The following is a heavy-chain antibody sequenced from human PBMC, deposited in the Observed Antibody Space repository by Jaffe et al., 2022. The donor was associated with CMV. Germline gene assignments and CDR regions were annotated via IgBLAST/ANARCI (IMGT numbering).Heavy chain of an antibody. J-gene: IGHJ4*02. Sequence: EVQLLESGGGLVQPGGSLRLSCTASKFTSSNYAMAWVRQAPGKGLEWVSSVDSDGGATYYADSVKGRFTISRDNSKDTLYLQMNSLRAEDTAVYYCAKYYGPGTSGGRLFDYWGQGILVTVSS. D-gene: IGHD3-10*01. V-gene: IGHV3-23*05. CDR3: AKYYGPGTSGGRLFDY. CDR1: KFTSSNYA. CDR2: VDSDGGAT.